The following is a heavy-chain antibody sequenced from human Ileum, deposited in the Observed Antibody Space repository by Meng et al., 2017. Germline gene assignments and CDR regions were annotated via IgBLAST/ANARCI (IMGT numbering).Heavy chain of an antibody. CDR2: ISVNGDST. V-gene: IGHV3-23*01. CDR3: ARSGWATIDTFDN. J-gene: IGHJ4*02. CDR1: GFTFSRHV. D-gene: IGHD3-10*01. Sequence: GGSLRLSCAASGFTFSRHVMNWVRQAPGKGLEWVSSISVNGDSTYYADSVKRRFIISRDNSKNTLFLQMNSLRAEDTAVYYCARSGWATIDTFDNWGQGTLVTVSS.